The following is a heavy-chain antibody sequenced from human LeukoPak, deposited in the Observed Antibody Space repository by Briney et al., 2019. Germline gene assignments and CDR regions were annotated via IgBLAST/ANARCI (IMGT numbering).Heavy chain of an antibody. Sequence: SETLSLTCTVSGGSISSSSYYWGWIRQPPGKGLEWIGSIYYSGSTYYNPSLKSRVTISVDTSKNQFSLKLSSVTAADTAVYYCARDGIEYSSSSSGMDVWGKGTTVTVSS. J-gene: IGHJ6*04. CDR1: GGSISSSSYY. CDR3: ARDGIEYSSSSSGMDV. CDR2: IYYSGST. D-gene: IGHD6-6*01. V-gene: IGHV4-39*07.